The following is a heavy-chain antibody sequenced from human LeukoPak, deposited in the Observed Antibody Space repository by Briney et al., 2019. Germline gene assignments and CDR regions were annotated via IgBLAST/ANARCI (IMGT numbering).Heavy chain of an antibody. Sequence: NPSETLSLTCAVYGGSFSGYYWSWIRQPPGKGLEWIGEINHSGSTNYNPSLKSRVNISVDTSKNQFSLKLSSVTAADTAVYYCARGRGDSSSWYEEDWFDPWGQGTLVTVSS. D-gene: IGHD6-13*01. CDR3: ARGRGDSSSWYEEDWFDP. J-gene: IGHJ5*02. CDR2: INHSGST. V-gene: IGHV4-34*01. CDR1: GGSFSGYY.